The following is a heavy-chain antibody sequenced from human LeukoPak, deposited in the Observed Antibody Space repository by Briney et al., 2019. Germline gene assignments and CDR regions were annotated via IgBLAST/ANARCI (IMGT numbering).Heavy chain of an antibody. Sequence: SETLSLTCAVSGYSISSGYYWGWIRQPPGKGLEWIGSIYYSGSTYYNPSLKSRVTISVDTSKNQFSLKLSSVTAADTAVYYCARTQWFGELLFDYWGQGTLVTVSS. J-gene: IGHJ4*02. V-gene: IGHV4-38-2*01. CDR1: GYSISSGYY. CDR3: ARTQWFGELLFDY. CDR2: IYYSGST. D-gene: IGHD3-10*01.